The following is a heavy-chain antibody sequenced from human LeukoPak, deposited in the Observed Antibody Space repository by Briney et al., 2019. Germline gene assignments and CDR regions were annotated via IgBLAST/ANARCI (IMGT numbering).Heavy chain of an antibody. CDR3: AREYYGDYYY. V-gene: IGHV3-7*01. Sequence: GGSLRLSCTASGFSFSSYWLSWVRQAPGKGLEWVAAINQDGSDKYYVDSVKGRFTISRDNAKNTFYLQMNSLRAEDTAVYYCAREYYGDYYYWGQGTLVPVSS. CDR1: GFSFSSYW. J-gene: IGHJ4*02. CDR2: INQDGSDK. D-gene: IGHD4-17*01.